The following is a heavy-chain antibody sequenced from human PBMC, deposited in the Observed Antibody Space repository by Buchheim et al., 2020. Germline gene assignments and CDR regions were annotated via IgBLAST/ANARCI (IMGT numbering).Heavy chain of an antibody. CDR3: ARHGNWNYGTYYYYYMDV. CDR1: GGSISSSSYY. J-gene: IGHJ6*03. D-gene: IGHD1-7*01. Sequence: QLQLQESGPGLVKPSETLSLTCTVSGGSISSSSYYWGWIRQPPGKGLEWIGSIYYSGSTYYNPSLKSRVTISVDTSKNQFSLKLSSVTAADTAVYYCARHGNWNYGTYYYYYMDVWGKGTT. CDR2: IYYSGST. V-gene: IGHV4-39*01.